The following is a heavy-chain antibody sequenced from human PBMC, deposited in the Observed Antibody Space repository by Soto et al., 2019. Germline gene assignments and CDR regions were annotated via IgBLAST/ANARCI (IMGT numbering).Heavy chain of an antibody. D-gene: IGHD5-12*01. CDR3: ARDVGGYDRQIDY. Sequence: PSETLSLTCTVSGGSISSGGYYWSWIRQHPGKGLEWIGYIYYSGSTYYNPSLKSRVTISVDTSKNQFSLKLSSVTAADTAVYYCARDVGGYDRQIDYWGQGTLVTVSS. CDR1: GGSISSGGYY. CDR2: IYYSGST. V-gene: IGHV4-31*03. J-gene: IGHJ4*02.